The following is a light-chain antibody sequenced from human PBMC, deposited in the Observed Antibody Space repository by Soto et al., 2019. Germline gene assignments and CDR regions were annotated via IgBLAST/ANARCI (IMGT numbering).Light chain of an antibody. Sequence: QSVLTQPPSASGSPGQSVAISCTGTSSDVGGYNYVSWYQQHPGKAPKLMIYEVNKRPSGVPDRFSGSKSGNTASLTISGLQAEDEADYYCCSHAGSSVVFGTGTKVTVL. CDR1: SSDVGGYNY. J-gene: IGLJ1*01. V-gene: IGLV2-8*01. CDR2: EVN. CDR3: CSHAGSSVV.